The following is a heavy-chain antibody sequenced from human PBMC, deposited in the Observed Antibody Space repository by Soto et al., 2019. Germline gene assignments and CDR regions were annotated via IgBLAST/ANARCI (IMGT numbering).Heavy chain of an antibody. CDR1: GFTFSSYS. J-gene: IGHJ6*02. D-gene: IGHD6-13*01. CDR3: ARSSAAGTYYYYGMDV. Sequence: EVQLVESGGGLVKPGGSLRLSCAASGFTFSSYSMNWVRQAPGKGLEWVSSISSSSSYIYYADSVKGRFTISRDNAKNSLYLQMNSLRAEDTAVYYCARSSAAGTYYYYGMDVWGQGTTVTVSS. CDR2: ISSSSSYI. V-gene: IGHV3-21*01.